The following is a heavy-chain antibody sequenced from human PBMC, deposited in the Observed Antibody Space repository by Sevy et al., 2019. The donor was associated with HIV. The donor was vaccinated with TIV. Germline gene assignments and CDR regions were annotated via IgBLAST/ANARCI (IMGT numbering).Heavy chain of an antibody. V-gene: IGHV3-23*01. Sequence: GGSLRLSCAGSGFTFGGYMMNWVRQAPGRGLEWVARVSRNGGTPEYGDSAKGRFTIPRDNSKNTVYLQLKELRAEDTALYYCVKEGRDDFNPYLDFWGQGILVTVSS. CDR1: GFTFGGYM. D-gene: IGHD3-10*01. CDR3: VKEGRDDFNPYLDF. CDR2: VSRNGGTP. J-gene: IGHJ4*02.